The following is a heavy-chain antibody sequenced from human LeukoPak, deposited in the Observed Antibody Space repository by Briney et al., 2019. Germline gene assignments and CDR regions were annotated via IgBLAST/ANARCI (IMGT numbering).Heavy chain of an antibody. CDR3: AKGVRTADTAMVALPFDY. Sequence: PGGSLRLSCAASGFSVGNDYMIWVRQAPGKGLEWVSIIYSGGKTYCADSVKGRFTISRDNAKNSLYLQMNSQRAEDTALYYCAKGVRTADTAMVALPFDYWGQGTLVTVSS. V-gene: IGHV3-53*05. D-gene: IGHD5-18*01. CDR1: GFSVGNDY. J-gene: IGHJ4*02. CDR2: IYSGGKT.